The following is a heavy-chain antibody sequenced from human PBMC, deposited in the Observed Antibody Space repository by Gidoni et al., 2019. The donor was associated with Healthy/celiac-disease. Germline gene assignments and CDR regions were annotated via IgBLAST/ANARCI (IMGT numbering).Heavy chain of an antibody. J-gene: IGHJ4*02. CDR3: ARGLIVATEYYFDY. Sequence: QVQLQQWGAGLLKPSETLSLTCAVYGGSFSGYYWSWIRQPPGKGLEWIGEINHSGSTNYNSSLKSRVTISVDTSNNQFSLKLSSVTAADTAVYYCARGLIVATEYYFDYWGQGTLVTVSS. V-gene: IGHV4-34*01. CDR2: INHSGST. CDR1: GGSFSGYY. D-gene: IGHD5-12*01.